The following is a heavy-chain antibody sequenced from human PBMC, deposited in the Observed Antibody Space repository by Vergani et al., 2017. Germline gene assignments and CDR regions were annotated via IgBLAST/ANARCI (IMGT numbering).Heavy chain of an antibody. CDR2: ISAYNGNT. D-gene: IGHD6-6*01. CDR3: ARVLRGPTGGDRAARRDYYYGMDV. CDR1: GYTFTSYG. Sequence: QVQLVQSGAEVKKPGASVKVSCKASGYTFTSYGISWVRQAPGQGLEWMGWISAYNGNTNYAQKLQGRVTMTTDKSTSTAYMELRGLRSDDTAVYYCARVLRGPTGGDRAARRDYYYGMDVWGQGTTVTVSS. V-gene: IGHV1-18*01. J-gene: IGHJ6*02.